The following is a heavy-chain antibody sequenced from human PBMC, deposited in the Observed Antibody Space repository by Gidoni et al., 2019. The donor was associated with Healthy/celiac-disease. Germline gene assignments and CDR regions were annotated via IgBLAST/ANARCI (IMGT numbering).Heavy chain of an antibody. Sequence: QVQLQQWGAGLLKPSETLSLTCAVSGGSFSGYYWSWIRQPPGKGLEWIGEINHSGSTNYNPSLKSRVTISVDTSKNQFSLKLSSVTAADTAVYYCARGPTRHYGSGSPAGGDYWGQGTLVTVSS. CDR1: GGSFSGYY. CDR3: ARGPTRHYGSGSPAGGDY. CDR2: INHSGST. J-gene: IGHJ4*02. V-gene: IGHV4-34*01. D-gene: IGHD3-10*01.